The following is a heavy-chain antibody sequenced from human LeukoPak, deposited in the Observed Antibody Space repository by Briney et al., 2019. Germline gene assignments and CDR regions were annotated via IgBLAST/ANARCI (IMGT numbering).Heavy chain of an antibody. J-gene: IGHJ3*02. CDR3: ARGGGSYYDAFDI. CDR2: IKQDGSEK. Sequence: GGSLRLSCAASGFTFSRYWMEWVRQAPGKGLEWVANIKQDGSEKYYVDSVKGRFTISRDNAKNSLYLEMNSLRAEDTAVYYCARGGGSYYDAFDIWGQGTMVTVSS. V-gene: IGHV3-7*01. D-gene: IGHD1-26*01. CDR1: GFTFSRYW.